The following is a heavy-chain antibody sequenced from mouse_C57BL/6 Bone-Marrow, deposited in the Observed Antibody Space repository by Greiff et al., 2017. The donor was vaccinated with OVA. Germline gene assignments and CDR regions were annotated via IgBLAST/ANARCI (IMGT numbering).Heavy chain of an antibody. CDR1: GFSLSTSGMG. CDR3: ARSAHDYGSNGYWYFDF. V-gene: IGHV8-12*01. D-gene: IGHD1-1*01. J-gene: IGHJ1*03. Sequence: QVTLKESGPGILQSSQTLSLTCSFSGFSLSTSGMGVSWIRQPSGKGLEWLAHIYWDDDKRYNPSPKSRLTSSKDTSKNQVVLKITRVDTAETATYYCARSAHDYGSNGYWYFDFCGTGTAVTVSS. CDR2: IYWDDDK.